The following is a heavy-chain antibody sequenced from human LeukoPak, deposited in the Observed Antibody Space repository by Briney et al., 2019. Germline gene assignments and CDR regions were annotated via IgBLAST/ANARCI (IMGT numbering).Heavy chain of an antibody. CDR2: INHSGST. V-gene: IGHV4-34*01. CDR1: GGSFSGYY. J-gene: IGHJ6*03. Sequence: PSETLSLACAVYGGSFSGYYWSWIRQPPGKGLEWIGEINHSGSTNYNPSLKSRVTISVDTSKNQFSLKVSSVTAADTAVYFCARQLYVSGSYYAPMDVWGKGTTVTISS. D-gene: IGHD3-10*01. CDR3: ARQLYVSGSYYAPMDV.